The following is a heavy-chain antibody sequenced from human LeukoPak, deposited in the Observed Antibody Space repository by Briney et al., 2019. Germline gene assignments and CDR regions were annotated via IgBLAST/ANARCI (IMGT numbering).Heavy chain of an antibody. CDR3: AKAPKWELPIY. D-gene: IGHD1-26*01. J-gene: IGHJ4*02. CDR2: ISGSGGST. CDR1: GLTFSSYA. Sequence: GGSLRLSCAASGLTFSSYAMSWVRQAPGKGLEWVSAISGSGGSTYYADSVKGRFTISRDNSKNTLYLQMNSLRAEDTAVYYRAKAPKWELPIYWGQGTLVTVSS. V-gene: IGHV3-23*01.